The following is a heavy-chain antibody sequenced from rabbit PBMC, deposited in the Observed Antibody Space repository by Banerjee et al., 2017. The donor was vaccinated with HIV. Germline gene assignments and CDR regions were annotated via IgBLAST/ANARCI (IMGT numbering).Heavy chain of an antibody. CDR1: GFSFSNKYV. CDR3: ARGDGVIGWNFNL. CDR2: INTSSGNT. D-gene: IGHD1-1*01. V-gene: IGHV1S45*01. J-gene: IGHJ4*01. Sequence: QEQLEESGGGLVQPEGSLTLTCTASGFSFSNKYVMCWVRQAPGKGLEWIACINTSSGNTVYASWAKGRFTISKTSSTTVTLLMTSLTAADTATYFCARGDGVIGWNFNLWGPGTLVTVS.